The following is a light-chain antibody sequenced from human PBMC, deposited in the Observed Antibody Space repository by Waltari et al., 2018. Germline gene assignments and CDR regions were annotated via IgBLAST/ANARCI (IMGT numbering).Light chain of an antibody. Sequence: EIVLTQSPATLSLSPGERATLSCRVSQSISNYLAWYQQKPGQAPRLLIYDASSRATGIPGRFSGSGSGTDFTLTISSLEPEDFAVYYCQQRSDWPPFFGGGTKVEIK. CDR1: QSISNY. CDR2: DAS. V-gene: IGKV3-11*01. J-gene: IGKJ4*01. CDR3: QQRSDWPPF.